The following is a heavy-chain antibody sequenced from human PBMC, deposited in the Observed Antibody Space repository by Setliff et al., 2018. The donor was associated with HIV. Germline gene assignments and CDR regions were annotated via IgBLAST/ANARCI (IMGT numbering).Heavy chain of an antibody. Sequence: ASVKVSCKTSGYNFENYAINWVRQAPGQGLEWMGWINANSGSPTYAQAFTGRFFFSVDTAVATAYLQLNNQKTEDTAVYFCARGLYGDYGGDLNWLDPWGHGTLVTVSS. V-gene: IGHV7-4-1*02. CDR3: ARGLYGDYGGDLNWLDP. J-gene: IGHJ5*02. D-gene: IGHD4-17*01. CDR1: GYNFENYA. CDR2: INANSGSP.